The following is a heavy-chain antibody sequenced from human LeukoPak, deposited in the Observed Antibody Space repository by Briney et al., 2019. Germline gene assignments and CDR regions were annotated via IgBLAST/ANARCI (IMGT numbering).Heavy chain of an antibody. CDR2: INPSGDST. V-gene: IGHV1-46*01. CDR3: ARAPEYSSRNYPKYYFDY. J-gene: IGHJ4*02. CDR1: GYTFTSYY. D-gene: IGHD6-13*01. Sequence: ASVKVSCKASGYTFTSYYMHWVRQAPGQGLEWMGIINPSGDSTSYAQKFQGRVTMTRDTSTSTVYMELSSLRSEDTAVDYCARAPEYSSRNYPKYYFDYWGQGTLVTVSS.